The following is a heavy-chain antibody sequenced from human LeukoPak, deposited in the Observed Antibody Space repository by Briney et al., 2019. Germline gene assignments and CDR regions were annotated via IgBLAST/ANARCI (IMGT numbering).Heavy chain of an antibody. CDR3: TTVGSSWGFDY. Sequence: GGSLRLSCVASGFTFSAAWMNWVRQAPGKGLECVGRIKSRTDGGTTDYATPVKGRFAISRDDSKNTLYLQMNSLKIEDTGVYYCTTVGSSWGFDYWGQGTLVTVSS. D-gene: IGHD6-13*01. CDR1: GFTFSAAW. CDR2: IKSRTDGGTT. J-gene: IGHJ4*02. V-gene: IGHV3-15*01.